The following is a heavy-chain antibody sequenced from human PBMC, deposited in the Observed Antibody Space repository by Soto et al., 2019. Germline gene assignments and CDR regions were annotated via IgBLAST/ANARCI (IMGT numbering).Heavy chain of an antibody. CDR1: GFTFSAYY. CDR2: ISSSSTYT. V-gene: IGHV3-11*05. CDR3: ARGILYGMDV. J-gene: IGHJ6*02. Sequence: QVQLVESGGGLVKPGGSPRLSCAASGFTFSAYYMTWIRQAPGKGLEWVSYISSSSTYTNYSDSVKGRFTISRDNAKNSLYLQMNSLRAEDTALYYCARGILYGMDVWGQGTTVTVSS.